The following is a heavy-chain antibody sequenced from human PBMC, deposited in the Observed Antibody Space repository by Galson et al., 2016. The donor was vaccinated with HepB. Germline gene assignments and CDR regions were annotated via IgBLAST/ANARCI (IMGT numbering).Heavy chain of an antibody. D-gene: IGHD5-18*01. J-gene: IGHJ4*02. CDR3: ARRGYHYGQIDY. V-gene: IGHV5-10-1*01. Sequence: QSGAEVKKPGESLRISCKGSGYSFTSYWISWVRQMPGKGLEWMGRINPSDSYSDYSPSFHGHVTISADKSISTAYLQWSSLEASDTAMYYCARRGYHYGQIDYGGQGTLVTVSS. CDR2: INPSDSYS. CDR1: GYSFTSYW.